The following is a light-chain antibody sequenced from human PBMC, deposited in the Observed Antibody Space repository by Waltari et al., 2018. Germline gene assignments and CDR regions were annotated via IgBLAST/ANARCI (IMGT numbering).Light chain of an antibody. CDR1: QSVSSN. V-gene: IGKV3D-15*01. CDR3: QQYNNWPPLFT. Sequence: EIVMTRSPATLSVSPGDRATLSCRASQSVSSNLAWYQQKPGQPPRLLIYGATSRATGIPARFSGTGSGTEFTLTISSLQSEDFAVYYCQQYNNWPPLFTFGPGTKVDMK. J-gene: IGKJ3*01. CDR2: GAT.